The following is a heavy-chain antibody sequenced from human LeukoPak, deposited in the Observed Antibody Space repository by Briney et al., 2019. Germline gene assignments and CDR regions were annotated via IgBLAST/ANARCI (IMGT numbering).Heavy chain of an antibody. J-gene: IGHJ6*03. CDR3: AREYPGGWLQFMGRYYYMDV. Sequence: SETLSLTCAVSGGSNSSSNWWSWVRQPPGKGLEWIGYIYYSGSTNYNPSLKSRVTISVDTSKDQFSLKLSSVTAADTAVYYCAREYPGGWLQFMGRYYYMDVWGKGTTVTVSS. CDR2: IYYSGST. V-gene: IGHV4-4*02. D-gene: IGHD5-24*01. CDR1: GGSNSSSNW.